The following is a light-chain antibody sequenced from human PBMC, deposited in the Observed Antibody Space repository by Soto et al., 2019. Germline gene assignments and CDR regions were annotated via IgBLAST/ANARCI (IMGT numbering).Light chain of an antibody. CDR1: QSVSSY. Sequence: IVLTQSPATVSLSPLEIATLSCTASQSVSSYLAWYQQKPGQAPRLLIYDASNRATGIPARFSGSGSGTDFTLTISSLEPEDFAVYYCQQRSSWPRLTFGGGTKVDIK. CDR3: QQRSSWPRLT. CDR2: DAS. V-gene: IGKV3-11*01. J-gene: IGKJ4*01.